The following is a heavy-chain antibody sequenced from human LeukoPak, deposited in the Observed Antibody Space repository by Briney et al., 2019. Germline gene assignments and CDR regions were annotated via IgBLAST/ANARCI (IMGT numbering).Heavy chain of an antibody. D-gene: IGHD4-17*01. CDR3: AGGGDYGDYVGWFDP. V-gene: IGHV4-38-2*02. J-gene: IGHJ5*02. CDR1: GYSISSGYY. Sequence: SETLSLTCTVSGYSISSGYYWGWIRPPPGKGLEWIGSIYHSGSTYYNPSLKSRVTISVDTSKNQFSLKLSSVTAADTAVYYCAGGGDYGDYVGWFDPWGQGTLVTVSS. CDR2: IYHSGST.